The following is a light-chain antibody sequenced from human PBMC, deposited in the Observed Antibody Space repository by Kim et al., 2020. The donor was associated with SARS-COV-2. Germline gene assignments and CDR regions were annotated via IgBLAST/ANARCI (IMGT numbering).Light chain of an antibody. V-gene: IGLV3-21*04. Sequence: SYELTQPPSVSVAPGKTARITCGGNNIGSKSVHWYQQKPGQAPVLVIYYDSDRPSGIRERFSGSNSGNTATLTISRVEAGDEADYYCQVWDSSSDHFVFG. J-gene: IGLJ1*01. CDR1: NIGSKS. CDR2: YDS. CDR3: QVWDSSSDHFV.